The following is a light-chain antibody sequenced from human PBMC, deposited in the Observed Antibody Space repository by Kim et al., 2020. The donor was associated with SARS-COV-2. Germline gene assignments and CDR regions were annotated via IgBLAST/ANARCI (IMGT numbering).Light chain of an antibody. CDR2: GNS. V-gene: IGLV1-40*01. CDR1: SSKIGAGYD. J-gene: IGLJ2*01. CDR3: QSYDSSLSGSV. Sequence: RVTISCTGSSSKIGAGYDVHGYQQLPGTAPKLLIYGNSNRPSGVPDRFSGCKSGTSASLAITGLQAEDEADYYCQSYDSSLSGSVFGGGTQLTVL.